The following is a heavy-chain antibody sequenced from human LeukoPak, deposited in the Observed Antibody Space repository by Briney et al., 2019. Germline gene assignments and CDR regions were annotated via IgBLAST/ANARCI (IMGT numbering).Heavy chain of an antibody. Sequence: PSQTLSLTCAVSGGSISSGGYSWSWIRQPPGKGLEWIGYIYRSGSTYYNPSLKSRVTISVDRSKNQFSLKLSSVTAADTAVYYCARGGSGSLDYWGQGTLVTVSS. V-gene: IGHV4-30-2*01. D-gene: IGHD3-3*01. CDR2: IYRSGST. CDR1: GGSISSGGYS. J-gene: IGHJ4*02. CDR3: ARGGSGSLDY.